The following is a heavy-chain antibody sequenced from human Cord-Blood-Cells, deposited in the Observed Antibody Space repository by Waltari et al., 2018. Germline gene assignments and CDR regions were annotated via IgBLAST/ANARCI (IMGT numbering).Heavy chain of an antibody. CDR1: GYSFTSYW. V-gene: IGHV5-51*01. Sequence: EVQLVQSGAEVKKPGESLKISCKGSGYSFTSYWIGWVRQMPGKGLEWMGIVCPCDAYTRCSPSFQGQVTISSDKSISTSDRQWSSLKASDTAMYYCARQIAAAGTVYYFDYWGQGTLVTVSS. CDR2: VCPCDAYT. D-gene: IGHD6-13*01. J-gene: IGHJ4*02. CDR3: ARQIAAAGTVYYFDY.